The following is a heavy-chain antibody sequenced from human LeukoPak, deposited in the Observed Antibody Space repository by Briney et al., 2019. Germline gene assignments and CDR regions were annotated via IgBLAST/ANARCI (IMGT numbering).Heavy chain of an antibody. V-gene: IGHV1-18*01. D-gene: IGHD3-9*01. CDR2: ISAYNGNT. CDR1: GYTFTSYG. CDR3: ARGNFYDILTGYVHYYGMDV. Sequence: ASVKVSCKASGYTFTSYGISWVRQAPGQGLEWMGWISAYNGNTNYAQKLQGRVTMTTDTSTSTAYMELRSLRSDDTAVYYCARGNFYDILTGYVHYYGMDVWGQGTTVTVSS. J-gene: IGHJ6*02.